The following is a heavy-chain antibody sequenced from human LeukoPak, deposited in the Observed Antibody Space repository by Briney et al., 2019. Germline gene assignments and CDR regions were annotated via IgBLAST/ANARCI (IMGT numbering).Heavy chain of an antibody. CDR2: ISYDGSNK. D-gene: IGHD6-13*01. CDR3: AKDADSSTWYLRYFDY. CDR1: GFTFSSYA. V-gene: IGHV3-30-3*01. Sequence: GGSLRLSCAASGFTFSSYAMHWVRQAPGKGLEWVAVISYDGSNKYYADSVKGRFTISRDNPKNTLYLQMDSLKVEDTAVYYCAKDADSSTWYLRYFDYWGQGTLVTVSS. J-gene: IGHJ4*02.